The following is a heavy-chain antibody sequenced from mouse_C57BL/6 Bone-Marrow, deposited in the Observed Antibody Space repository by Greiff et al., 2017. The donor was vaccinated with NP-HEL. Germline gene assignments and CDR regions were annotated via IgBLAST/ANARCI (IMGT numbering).Heavy chain of an antibody. V-gene: IGHV5-4*01. CDR3: ARDTATGYYAMDY. Sequence: DVKLVESGGGLVKPGGSLKLSCAASGFTFSSYAMSWVRQTPDKRLEWVATISDGGSYTYYPATVKGRFTISRDNAKNNLYLQMSHLKSEDTAMYYCARDTATGYYAMDYWGQGTSVTVSS. J-gene: IGHJ4*01. D-gene: IGHD3-1*01. CDR2: ISDGGSYT. CDR1: GFTFSSYA.